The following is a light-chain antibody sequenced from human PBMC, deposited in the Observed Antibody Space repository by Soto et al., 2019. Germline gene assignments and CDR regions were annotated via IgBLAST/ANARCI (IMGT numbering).Light chain of an antibody. Sequence: IVLTQSPGTLSLSLGEGATLSCRASQSVNSLYFAWYQQKPGQAPRLLIYGASSRATGIPDRFSGSGSGTDFTLTISRLEPEDFAVYYCQYYSGSQTFGGGTKVEIK. CDR1: QSVNSLY. J-gene: IGKJ4*01. V-gene: IGKV3-20*01. CDR3: QYYSGSQT. CDR2: GAS.